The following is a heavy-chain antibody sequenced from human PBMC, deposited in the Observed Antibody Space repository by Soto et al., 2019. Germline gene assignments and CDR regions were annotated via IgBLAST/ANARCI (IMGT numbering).Heavy chain of an antibody. J-gene: IGHJ4*02. CDR2: IYYSSIT. Sequence: QLQLQESGPGLVKPSETLSLTCTVSGVSISNSSYYWGWIRRPPGKGLEWIGTIYYSSITYYNPSLKTRVTTPVDTSKNQFSLKLTSVTAADTAVYYCARHGSNWGQGTLVTVSS. CDR1: GVSISNSSYY. V-gene: IGHV4-39*01. CDR3: ARHGSN.